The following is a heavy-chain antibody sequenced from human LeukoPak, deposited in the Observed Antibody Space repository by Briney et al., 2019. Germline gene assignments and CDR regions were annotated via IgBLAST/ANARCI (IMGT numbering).Heavy chain of an antibody. Sequence: SVKVSCKASGGTLSSYAISWVRQAPGQGLEWMGRIIPIFGTANYAQKFQGRVTITTDESTSTAYMELSSLRSEDTAVYYCAREEYYDFWSGYPHLDYWGQGTLVTVSS. CDR2: IIPIFGTA. CDR1: GGTLSSYA. V-gene: IGHV1-69*05. D-gene: IGHD3-3*01. CDR3: AREEYYDFWSGYPHLDY. J-gene: IGHJ4*02.